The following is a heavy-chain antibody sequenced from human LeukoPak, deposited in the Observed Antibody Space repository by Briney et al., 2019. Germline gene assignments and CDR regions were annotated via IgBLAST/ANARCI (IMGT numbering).Heavy chain of an antibody. J-gene: IGHJ3*02. CDR2: IYYSGST. D-gene: IGHD3-3*01. V-gene: IGHV4-39*07. CDR1: GGSISSSSYY. Sequence: SETLSLTCTVSGGSISSSSYYWGWIRQPPGKGLEWIGSIYYSGSTYYNPSLKSRVTISVDTSKNQFSLKLSSVTAADTAVYYCAKHYDFRNSDDAFDIWGQGTMVTVSS. CDR3: AKHYDFRNSDDAFDI.